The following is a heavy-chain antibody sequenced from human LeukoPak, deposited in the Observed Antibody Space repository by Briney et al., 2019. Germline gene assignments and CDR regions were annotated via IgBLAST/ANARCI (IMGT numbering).Heavy chain of an antibody. CDR1: GGSFSGYY. J-gene: IGHJ4*02. D-gene: IGHD2-8*02. CDR3: AGAKYWWQIDY. Sequence: SETLSLTCAVYGGSFSGYYWSWIRQPPGKGLEWIGEINHSGSTNYNPSLKSRVTISVDTSKNQFSLKLSSVTAADTAMYYCAGAKYWWQIDYWGQGTLVTVSS. V-gene: IGHV4-34*01. CDR2: INHSGST.